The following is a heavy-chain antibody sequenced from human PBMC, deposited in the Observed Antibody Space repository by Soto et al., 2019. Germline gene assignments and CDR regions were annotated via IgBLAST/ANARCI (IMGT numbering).Heavy chain of an antibody. Sequence: QVQLVQSGGEVKKPGASVKVSCKASGYTFTSYGISWVRQAPGQGLEWMGWINSYNGNTNYAQKVQGRVTMTTDTTTSTAYMELRSLRSDDTAGYYCARDVGYGLIDGWGQGTLVTVSS. CDR3: ARDVGYGLIDG. CDR2: INSYNGNT. V-gene: IGHV1-18*01. J-gene: IGHJ4*02. D-gene: IGHD5-18*01. CDR1: GYTFTSYG.